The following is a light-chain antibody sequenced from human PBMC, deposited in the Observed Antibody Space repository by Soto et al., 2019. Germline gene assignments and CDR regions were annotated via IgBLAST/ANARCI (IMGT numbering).Light chain of an antibody. CDR1: SSTIGSNY. CDR2: KNN. CDR3: AAWHASLPAYYV. J-gene: IGLJ1*01. V-gene: IGLV1-47*01. Sequence: QSFLTQPPSASGTPGQRVTISCSGSSSTIGSNYVFWYQQLPGTAPTLLIYKNNQRPSGVPDRFSGSKSGTSASLAISGLRSEDEADYYCAAWHASLPAYYVFGTGTKVTVL.